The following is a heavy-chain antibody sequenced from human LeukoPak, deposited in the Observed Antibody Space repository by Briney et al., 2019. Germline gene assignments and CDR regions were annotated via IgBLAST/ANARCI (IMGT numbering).Heavy chain of an antibody. V-gene: IGHV3-30*18. CDR3: AKDLRYYDSSGYLDY. CDR2: ISYDGSNK. J-gene: IGHJ4*02. D-gene: IGHD3-22*01. Sequence: GRSQRLSCAASGFTFSSYGMHWVRQAPGKGLEWVAVISYDGSNKYYADSVKGRFTISRDNSKNTLYLQMNSLRAEDTAVYYCAKDLRYYDSSGYLDYWGQGTLVTVSS. CDR1: GFTFSSYG.